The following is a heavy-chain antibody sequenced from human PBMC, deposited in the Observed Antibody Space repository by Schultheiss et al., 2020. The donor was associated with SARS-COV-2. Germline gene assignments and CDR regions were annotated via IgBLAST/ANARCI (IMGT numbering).Heavy chain of an antibody. D-gene: IGHD2-15*01. J-gene: IGHJ4*02. CDR2: IGTAGDT. V-gene: IGHV3-13*01. CDR1: GFTFSSYD. Sequence: GGSLRLSCAASGFTFSSYDMHWVRQATGKGLEWVSAIGTAGDTYYPGSVKGRFTISRDNSKNTLYLQMNSLKPEDTAVYYCARDQRCSGGSCFSANFDYWGQGTLVTVSS. CDR3: ARDQRCSGGSCFSANFDY.